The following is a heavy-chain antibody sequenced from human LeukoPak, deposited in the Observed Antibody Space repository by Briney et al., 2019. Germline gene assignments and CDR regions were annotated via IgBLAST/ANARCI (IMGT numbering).Heavy chain of an antibody. Sequence: GRSLRLSCAASGFTFSSYAMSWVRQAPGKGLEWVSGISWNSGDIGYADSVKGRFTISRDTSKNTLYLQMNSLRAEDTAVYYCAIGPGCTDGLCHEYLQHWGQGALVTVSS. D-gene: IGHD2-8*01. V-gene: IGHV3-23*01. CDR1: GFTFSSYA. CDR3: AIGPGCTDGLCHEYLQH. CDR2: ISWNSGDI. J-gene: IGHJ1*01.